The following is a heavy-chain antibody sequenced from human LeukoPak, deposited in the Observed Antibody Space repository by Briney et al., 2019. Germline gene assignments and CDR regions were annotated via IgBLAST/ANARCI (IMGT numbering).Heavy chain of an antibody. CDR1: GYSITNGHY. J-gene: IGHJ3*02. CDR3: ATAFTGYHSSGYYPYDAFDI. V-gene: IGHV4-38-2*02. D-gene: IGHD3-22*01. CDR2: VYHSGST. Sequence: SETLSLTCTVSGYSITNGHYWGWIRQPPGKGLEWIGSVYHSGSTYYNPSLKSRVTISVDRSMNQFSLKLNSVTATDTGVLYCATAFTGYHSSGYYPYDAFDIWGQGTMVTVSS.